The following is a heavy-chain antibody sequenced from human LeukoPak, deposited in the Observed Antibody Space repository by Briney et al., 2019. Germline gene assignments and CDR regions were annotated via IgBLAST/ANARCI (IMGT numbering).Heavy chain of an antibody. CDR2: IKEDGSDE. Sequence: GGSRRPSCAASGFTFSSYWMSWVRQAPGKGLEWVANIKEDGSDEYYLHSVKGRFTISRDDAKNSLYLQMNSLRADDTAVYYCAREGYGEPFDSWGQGTLVTVSS. V-gene: IGHV3-7*04. J-gene: IGHJ4*02. CDR3: AREGYGEPFDS. D-gene: IGHD4-17*01. CDR1: GFTFSSYW.